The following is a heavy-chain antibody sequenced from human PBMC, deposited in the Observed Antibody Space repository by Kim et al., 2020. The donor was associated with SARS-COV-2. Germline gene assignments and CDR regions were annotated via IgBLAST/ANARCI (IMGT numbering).Heavy chain of an antibody. CDR1: GFTFGDYA. J-gene: IGHJ4*02. CDR3: AKVPRGTHYFDY. CDR2: INWNSGII. Sequence: GGSLRLSCAASGFTFGDYAMHWVRQAPGKGLEWVSGINWNSGIIGYADSVKGRFTISRDNAKNSLYLQMNSLRAEDTALYYCAKVPRGTHYFDYWGQGTLVTVSS. D-gene: IGHD3-16*01. V-gene: IGHV3-9*01.